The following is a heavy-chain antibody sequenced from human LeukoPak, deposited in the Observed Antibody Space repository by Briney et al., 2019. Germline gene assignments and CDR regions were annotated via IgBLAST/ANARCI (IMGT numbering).Heavy chain of an antibody. J-gene: IGHJ4*02. Sequence: PGGSLRLSCSASGFTFRSYAMHWVRQAPGKGLEYVSSISNNGGSTYYADSVKGRFTISRDNSKNTLYLHMSSLRAEDTAVYYCVKSDNIVGATYFDYRGQGALVTVSS. V-gene: IGHV3-64D*09. D-gene: IGHD1-26*01. CDR3: VKSDNIVGATYFDY. CDR2: ISNNGGST. CDR1: GFTFRSYA.